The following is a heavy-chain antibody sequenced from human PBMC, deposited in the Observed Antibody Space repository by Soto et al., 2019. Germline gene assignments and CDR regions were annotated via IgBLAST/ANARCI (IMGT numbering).Heavy chain of an antibody. Sequence: GSXILSCEASGFTFGGFDMHWVRQPTGKGLEWVSTIGTAGDTYYAVSVKGRFTISRDDAKNSLSLQMNSLRAGDTAVYFCARGQEVGAHFFDSWGQGTQVTVSS. J-gene: IGHJ4*02. V-gene: IGHV3-13*01. CDR1: GFTFGGFD. CDR3: ARGQEVGAHFFDS. CDR2: IGTAGDT. D-gene: IGHD2-15*01.